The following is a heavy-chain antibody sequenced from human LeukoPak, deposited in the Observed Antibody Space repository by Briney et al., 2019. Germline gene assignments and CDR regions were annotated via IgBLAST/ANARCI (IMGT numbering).Heavy chain of an antibody. J-gene: IGHJ4*02. CDR3: ARDQDYGDSFDY. Sequence: GRSLRLSCAASGFTFSSYAMHWVRQAPGKGLEWVAVISYDGSNKYYADSVKGRFTISRDNSKNTLYLQMNSLRAEDTAVYYCARDQDYGDSFDYWGQGTLVTVSS. CDR2: ISYDGSNK. D-gene: IGHD4-17*01. V-gene: IGHV3-30-3*01. CDR1: GFTFSSYA.